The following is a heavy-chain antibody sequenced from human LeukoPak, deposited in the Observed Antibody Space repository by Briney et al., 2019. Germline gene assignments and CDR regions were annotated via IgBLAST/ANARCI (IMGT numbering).Heavy chain of an antibody. V-gene: IGHV4-59*12. J-gene: IGHJ6*03. CDR2: SYYSGSS. D-gene: IGHD1-26*01. CDR3: ARGGWELDYYYYYMDV. Sequence: SETLSLTCTVAGGSMNSYSWGWVRQHPGKGLEWIAYSYYSGSSNYNPSLKSRVTISIDTSKNQFSLKLSSVTAADTAVYYCARGGWELDYYYYYMDVWGKGTTVTISS. CDR1: GGSMNSYS.